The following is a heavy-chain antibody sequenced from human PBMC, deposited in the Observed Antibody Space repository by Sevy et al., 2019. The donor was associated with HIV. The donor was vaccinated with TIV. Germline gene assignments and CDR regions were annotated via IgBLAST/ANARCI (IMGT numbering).Heavy chain of an antibody. CDR1: GGSISSGGYY. CDR3: ASRNILTSSAFDI. D-gene: IGHD3-9*01. Sequence: SETLSLTCTVSGGSISSGGYYWSWIRQHPGKGLEWIGYIYYSGSTYYNPSLKSRVTISVDTSKNQFSLKLSSVTAAATAVYYCASRNILTSSAFDIWGQGTMVTVSS. J-gene: IGHJ3*02. V-gene: IGHV4-31*03. CDR2: IYYSGST.